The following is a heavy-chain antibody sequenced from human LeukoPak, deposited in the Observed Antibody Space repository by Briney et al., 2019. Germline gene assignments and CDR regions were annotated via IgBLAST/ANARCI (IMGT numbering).Heavy chain of an antibody. D-gene: IGHD4-17*01. V-gene: IGHV4-4*07. CDR2: IYTSGST. Sequence: SETLSLTCTVSGGSISSYYWSWIRQPAGKGLEWIGRIYTSGSTNYNPSLKSRVTMSVDTSKNQFSLKLSSVTAADTAVYYCARDSGPGTTVIRAYDAFDIWGQGTMVTVSS. J-gene: IGHJ3*02. CDR1: GGSISSYY. CDR3: ARDSGPGTTVIRAYDAFDI.